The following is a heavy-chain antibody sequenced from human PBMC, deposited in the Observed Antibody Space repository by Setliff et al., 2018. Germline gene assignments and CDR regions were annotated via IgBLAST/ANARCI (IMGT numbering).Heavy chain of an antibody. CDR3: ARDHFGVAGDS. CDR1: GGSFDSDSHY. J-gene: IGHJ4*02. CDR2: IFKSGT. V-gene: IGHV4-61*09. Sequence: SETLSLTCTVSGGSFDSDSHYWSWMRQPPGKGLEWIGHIFKSGTNFHPSFRSRVSMSVDASKSQFSLELTSVTAADTALYYCARDHFGVAGDSWGPGTLVTVSS. D-gene: IGHD3-3*01.